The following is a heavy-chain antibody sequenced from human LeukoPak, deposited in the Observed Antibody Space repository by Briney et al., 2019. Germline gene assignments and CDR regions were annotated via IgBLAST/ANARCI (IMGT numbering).Heavy chain of an antibody. J-gene: IGHJ6*03. CDR2: IYTSGST. V-gene: IGHV4-61*05. CDR3: ARGWGVVVPAAIDYYYYMDV. D-gene: IGHD2-2*01. Sequence: PSETLSLTCTVSGGSISSSSYYWGWIRQPPGKGLEWIGRIYTSGSTNYNPSLKSRVTMSVDTSKNQFSLKLSSVTAADTAVYYCARGWGVVVPAAIDYYYYMDVWGKGTTVTISS. CDR1: GGSISSSSYY.